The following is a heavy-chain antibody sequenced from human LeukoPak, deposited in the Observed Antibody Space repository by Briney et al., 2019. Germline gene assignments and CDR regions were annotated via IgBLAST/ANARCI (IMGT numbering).Heavy chain of an antibody. CDR2: ITHEGGYIQ. CDR3: AKDKEYASGSYPIDS. V-gene: IGHV3-30*02. Sequence: GGSLRXSCXXXXXXXSXYGMHWVRQAPGKGLEWVAFITHEGGYIQYYAESVKGRFTISRDNSKNTLYLDMTSLRSEDAAVYYCAKDKEYASGSYPIDSWGLGTLVTVSS. J-gene: IGHJ4*02. D-gene: IGHD3-10*01. CDR1: XXXXSXYG.